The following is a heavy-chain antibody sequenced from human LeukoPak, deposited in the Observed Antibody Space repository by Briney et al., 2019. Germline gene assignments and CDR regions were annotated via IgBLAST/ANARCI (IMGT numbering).Heavy chain of an antibody. D-gene: IGHD3-16*01. Sequence: SQTLSLTCAVSGGSISSGGYSWSWIRQPPEKGLEWIGYIYHSGSTYYNPSLKSRVTISVDRSKNQFSLKLSSVTAADTAVYYCARDFSVMGWVGAFDIWGQGTMVTVSS. CDR2: IYHSGST. CDR1: GGSISSGGYS. CDR3: ARDFSVMGWVGAFDI. J-gene: IGHJ3*02. V-gene: IGHV4-30-2*01.